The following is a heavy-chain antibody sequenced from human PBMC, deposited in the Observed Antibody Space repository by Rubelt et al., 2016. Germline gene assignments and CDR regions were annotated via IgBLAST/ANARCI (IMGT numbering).Heavy chain of an antibody. V-gene: IGHV3-30*01. D-gene: IGHD1-1*01. Sequence: GRFTISRDNSKNTLYLQMNSLRAEDTAVYYCARDGGWNDAVRGSYYYYGMDVWGQGTTVTVSS. CDR3: ARDGGWNDAVRGSYYYYGMDV. J-gene: IGHJ6*02.